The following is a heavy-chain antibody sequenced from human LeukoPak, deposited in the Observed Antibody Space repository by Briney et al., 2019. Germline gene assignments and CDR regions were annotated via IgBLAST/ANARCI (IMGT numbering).Heavy chain of an antibody. J-gene: IGHJ4*02. CDR2: ISYDGSNK. CDR1: GFTFSSYG. CDR3: AKDAPSSGFYYFDY. V-gene: IGHV3-30*18. Sequence: PGGSLRLSCAASGFTFSSYGMHWVRQAPGKGLEWVAVISYDGSNKYYADSVKGRFTISRDNSKNTLYLQMNSLRAEDTAVYYCAKDAPSSGFYYFDYWGQGTLVTVSS. D-gene: IGHD6-19*01.